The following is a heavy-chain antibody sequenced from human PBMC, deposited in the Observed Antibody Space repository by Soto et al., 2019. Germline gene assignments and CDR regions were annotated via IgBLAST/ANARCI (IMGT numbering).Heavy chain of an antibody. J-gene: IGHJ4*02. V-gene: IGHV3-30-3*01. CDR2: ISYDGSNK. Sequence: QVQLVESGGGVVQPGRSLRLSCAASGFTFSSYAMHWVRQAPGKGLEWVAVISYDGSNKYYADSVKGRFTISRDKSKNTLYLQMNSLRAEDTAVYYCAREMRNGDYGEFDYWGQGTLVTVSS. D-gene: IGHD4-17*01. CDR3: AREMRNGDYGEFDY. CDR1: GFTFSSYA.